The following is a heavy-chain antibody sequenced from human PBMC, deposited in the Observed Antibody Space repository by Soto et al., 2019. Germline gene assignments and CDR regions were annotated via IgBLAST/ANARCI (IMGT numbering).Heavy chain of an antibody. CDR2: ISYDGSNK. V-gene: IGHV3-30*18. Sequence: GGSLRLSCAASGFTFSSYGMHWVRQAPGKGLEWVAVISYDGSNKYYADSVKGRFTTSRDNSKNTLYLQMNSLRAEDTAVYYCAKARDAFDIWGQGTMVTVSS. CDR1: GFTFSSYG. CDR3: AKARDAFDI. J-gene: IGHJ3*02.